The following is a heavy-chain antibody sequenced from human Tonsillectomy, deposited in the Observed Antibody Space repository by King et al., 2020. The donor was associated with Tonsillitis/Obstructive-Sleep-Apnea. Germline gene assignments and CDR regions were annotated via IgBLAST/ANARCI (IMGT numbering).Heavy chain of an antibody. CDR1: GGSISSSY. J-gene: IGHJ5*02. CDR2: IYYSGST. CDR3: ARDDYGDWGWFDP. D-gene: IGHD4-17*01. V-gene: IGHV4-59*01. Sequence: QLQESGPGLVKASETLSLTCTVSGGSISSSYWSWIRQSPGKGLEWIGYIYYSGSTNYNTSLKSRVTIAVDTSKNQFSLKLSSVTAADTAVYYCARDDYGDWGWFDPWGQGTLVTVSS.